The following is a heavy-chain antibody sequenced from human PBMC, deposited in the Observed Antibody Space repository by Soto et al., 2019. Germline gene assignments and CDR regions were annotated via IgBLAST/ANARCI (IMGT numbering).Heavy chain of an antibody. J-gene: IGHJ4*02. CDR1: GDSISSYY. CDR2: VYTGGDT. D-gene: IGHD6-19*01. Sequence: SDTLSLTCSVSGDSISSYYWSWIRQPAGEGLEWIGRVYTGGDTNYNPSLKSRVTLSLDTSKNQFSLKMSSVTAADTAVYYCAREYTKIVDGPTPFYFDFWGQGTLVTVSS. V-gene: IGHV4-4*07. CDR3: AREYTKIVDGPTPFYFDF.